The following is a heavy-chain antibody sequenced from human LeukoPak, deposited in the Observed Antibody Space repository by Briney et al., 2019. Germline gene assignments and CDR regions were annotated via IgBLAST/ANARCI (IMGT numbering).Heavy chain of an antibody. V-gene: IGHV3-23*01. D-gene: IGHD2-2*01. CDR2: ISDSGDST. J-gene: IGHJ5*02. CDR3: ARGDCSSTSCYDGDWFDP. CDR1: GFTFSSYA. Sequence: GGSLRLSCAASGFTFSSYAMSWVRQVPGKGLEWVSAISDSGDSTYYADSVKGWFTISRDNSKNTLNLQMNSLRAEGTAVYYCARGDCSSTSCYDGDWFDPWGQGTLVTVSS.